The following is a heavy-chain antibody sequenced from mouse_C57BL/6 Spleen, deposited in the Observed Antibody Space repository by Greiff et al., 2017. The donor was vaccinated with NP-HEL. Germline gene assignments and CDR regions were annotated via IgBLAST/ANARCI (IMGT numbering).Heavy chain of an antibody. D-gene: IGHD2-12*01. CDR2: IYPGGGYT. Sequence: VKLMESGAELVRPGTSVKMSCKASGYTFTNYWIGWAKQRPGHGLEWIGDIYPGGGYTNYNEKFKGKATLTADKSSSTAYMQFSSLTSEDSAIYYCARSYSHWYFDVWGTGTTVTVSS. V-gene: IGHV1-63*01. CDR1: GYTFTNYW. CDR3: ARSYSHWYFDV. J-gene: IGHJ1*03.